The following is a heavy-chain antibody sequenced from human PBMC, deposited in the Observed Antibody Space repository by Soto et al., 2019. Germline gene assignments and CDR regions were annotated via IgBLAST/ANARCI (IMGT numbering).Heavy chain of an antibody. Sequence: QVQLVQSGAEVEKPGASVKVSCKASGYTFTNYAVHWVRKAPGQRREWMGWINAGNGNTRFSQNLQGRVTITRETSARTVYMELSSLRSEDTAVYYCARGHLAVVPVSSWFYYMDVWGKGTTVTVSS. D-gene: IGHD2-2*01. V-gene: IGHV1-3*01. CDR2: INAGNGNT. CDR1: GYTFTNYA. J-gene: IGHJ6*03. CDR3: ARGHLAVVPVSSWFYYMDV.